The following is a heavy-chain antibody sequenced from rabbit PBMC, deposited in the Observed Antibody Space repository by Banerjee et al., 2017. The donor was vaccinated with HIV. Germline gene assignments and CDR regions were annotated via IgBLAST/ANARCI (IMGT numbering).Heavy chain of an antibody. V-gene: IGHV1S45*01. CDR3: VRETETYAGWAGYGYYFDL. Sequence: QQQLVESGGGLVQPEGSLTLTCTASGFSFSSDYDMCWVRQAPGKGLEWIACIYTGSWGNTYYASWVNGRFTISSHNAQNTLYLQLNSLTAADTATYFCVRETETYAGWAGYGYYFDLWGQGTLVTVS. CDR1: GFSFSSDYD. D-gene: IGHD6-1*01. CDR2: IYTGSWGNT. J-gene: IGHJ4*01.